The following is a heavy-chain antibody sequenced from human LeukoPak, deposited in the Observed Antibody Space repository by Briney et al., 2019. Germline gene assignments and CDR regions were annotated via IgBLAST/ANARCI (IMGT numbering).Heavy chain of an antibody. CDR3: ARATDLDAFDI. Sequence: SETLSLTCTVSGGSISSSSYYWGWIRQPPGKGLEWIGSIYHSGSTNYNPSLKSRVTISVDKSKNQFSLKLSSVTAADTAVYYCARATDLDAFDIWGQGTMVTVSS. CDR2: IYHSGST. D-gene: IGHD5-12*01. CDR1: GGSISSSSYY. V-gene: IGHV4-39*07. J-gene: IGHJ3*02.